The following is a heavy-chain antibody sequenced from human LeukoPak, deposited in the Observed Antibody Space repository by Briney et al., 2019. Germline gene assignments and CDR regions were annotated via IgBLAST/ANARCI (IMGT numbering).Heavy chain of an antibody. Sequence: GGSLRLSCAASGFTFSSYWMSWVRQAPGEGLGWAANIKQDGTEKYYMDSVKGRFSISRDNAKNSLYLQMNALRAEDTAVYYCARDVRPDYWGQGTLVTVST. CDR2: IKQDGTEK. V-gene: IGHV3-7*04. CDR1: GFTFSSYW. J-gene: IGHJ4*02. D-gene: IGHD6-6*01. CDR3: ARDVRPDY.